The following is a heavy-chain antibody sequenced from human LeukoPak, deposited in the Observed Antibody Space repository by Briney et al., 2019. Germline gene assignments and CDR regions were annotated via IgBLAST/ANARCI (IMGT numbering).Heavy chain of an antibody. J-gene: IGHJ4*02. V-gene: IGHV3-7*01. Sequence: PGGSLRLSCAASGFTFSSYWMSWVRQAPGKGLEWVANIKQDGSEKYYVDSVKGRFTNSRDNAKNSLYLQMNSLRAEDTAVYYCARDEAGWNSGWRGEIFDYWGQGTLVTVSS. CDR3: ARDEAGWNSGWRGEIFDY. CDR2: IKQDGSEK. CDR1: GFTFSSYW. D-gene: IGHD6-19*01.